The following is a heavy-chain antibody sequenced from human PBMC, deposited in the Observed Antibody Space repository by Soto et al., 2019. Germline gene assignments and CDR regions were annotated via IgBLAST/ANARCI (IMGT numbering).Heavy chain of an antibody. D-gene: IGHD3-10*01. J-gene: IGHJ5*02. CDR1: GFTFSSYA. CDR2: ISGSGGST. Sequence: PGGSLRLSCAASGFTFSSYAMSWVHQAPGKGLEWVSAISGSGGSTYYADSVKGRFTISRDSSKNTLYLQMNSLRAEDTAVYFCARDYSVSGSYAPWFDPWGQGTLVTVSS. CDR3: ARDYSVSGSYAPWFDP. V-gene: IGHV3-23*01.